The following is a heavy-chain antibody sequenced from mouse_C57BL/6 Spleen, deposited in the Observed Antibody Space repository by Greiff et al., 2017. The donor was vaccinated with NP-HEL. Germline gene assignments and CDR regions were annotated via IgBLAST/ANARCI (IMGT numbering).Heavy chain of an antibody. CDR3: ATITTVVGGYFDV. CDR1: GYAFSSSW. D-gene: IGHD1-1*01. CDR2: IYPGDGDT. Sequence: QVQLQQSGPELVKPGASVKISCKASGYAFSSSWMNWVKHWPGTGLEWIGRIYPGDGDTNYNGKFKGKATLTADKSSSTAYMQLSSLTSEDSAVYFCATITTVVGGYFDVWGTGTTVTVSS. V-gene: IGHV1-82*01. J-gene: IGHJ1*03.